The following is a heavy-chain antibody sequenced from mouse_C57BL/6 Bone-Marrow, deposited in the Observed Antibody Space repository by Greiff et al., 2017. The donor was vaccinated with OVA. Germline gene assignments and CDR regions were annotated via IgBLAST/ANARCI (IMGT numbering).Heavy chain of an antibody. Sequence: VQLQQPGAELVKPGASVKLSCKASGYTFTSYWMHWVKQRPGQGLEWIGMIHPNSGSTNYNEKFKSKATLTVDKSSSTAYMQLSSLTSEDSAVYYCARSGITTVVATPYAMDYWGQGTSVTVSS. V-gene: IGHV1-64*01. CDR3: ARSGITTVVATPYAMDY. D-gene: IGHD1-1*01. J-gene: IGHJ4*01. CDR1: GYTFTSYW. CDR2: IHPNSGST.